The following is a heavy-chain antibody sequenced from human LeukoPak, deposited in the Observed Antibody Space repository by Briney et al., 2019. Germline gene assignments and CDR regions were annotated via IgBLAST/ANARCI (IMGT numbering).Heavy chain of an antibody. Sequence: PGGSLRLSCAASGFTFSSYSMNWVRQAPGKGLEWVSSISSSSSYIYYADSVKGRFTISRDNAKNSLYLQMNSLRAEDTAVYYCARDTRMRLKLVDYYYYMDVWGKGTTVTVSS. J-gene: IGHJ6*03. CDR3: ARDTRMRLKLVDYYYYMDV. V-gene: IGHV3-21*01. D-gene: IGHD2-2*01. CDR2: ISSSSSYI. CDR1: GFTFSSYS.